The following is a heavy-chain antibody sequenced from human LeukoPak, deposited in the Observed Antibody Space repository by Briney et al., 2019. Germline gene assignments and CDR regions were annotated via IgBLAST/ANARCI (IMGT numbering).Heavy chain of an antibody. J-gene: IGHJ4*02. CDR2: ISGSGGST. CDR1: GFTFSSYA. V-gene: IGHV3-23*01. D-gene: IGHD2-2*01. CDR3: AEDWDDIVVVPAAMDY. Sequence: PGGSLRLSCAASGFTFSSYAMSWVRQAPGKGLEWVSAISGSGGSTYYADSVKGRFTISRDNSKNTLYLQMNSLRAEDTAVYYCAEDWDDIVVVPAAMDYWGQGTLVTVSS.